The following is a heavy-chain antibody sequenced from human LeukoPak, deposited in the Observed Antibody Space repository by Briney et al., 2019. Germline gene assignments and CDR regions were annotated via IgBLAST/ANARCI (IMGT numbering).Heavy chain of an antibody. J-gene: IGHJ3*01. CDR2: INPNTGDT. V-gene: IGHV1-2*02. Sequence: ASVTVSFTASGYPFIYYYLHWVRQAAGQGLEWMGCINPNTGDTNTAQNFQGRVIMTRDTSITTAYMELSRLKSDDTALYYCASKGAGHCYDASCMGSFDLWGQGTTVAVSS. CDR1: GYPFIYYY. D-gene: IGHD2-15*01. CDR3: ASKGAGHCYDASCMGSFDL.